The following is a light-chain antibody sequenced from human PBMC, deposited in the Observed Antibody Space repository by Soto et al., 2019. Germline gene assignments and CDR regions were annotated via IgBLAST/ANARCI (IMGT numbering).Light chain of an antibody. CDR3: SSYTSSSTLGVV. Sequence: ALTQPASVSGSPGQSITISCTGTSSDVGGYNYVSWYQQHPGKAPKLMIYEVSNRPSGVSNRFSGSKSGNMASLTISGLQAEDEADYYCSSYTSSSTLGVVFGGGTKLTVL. CDR2: EVS. CDR1: SSDVGGYNY. J-gene: IGLJ2*01. V-gene: IGLV2-14*01.